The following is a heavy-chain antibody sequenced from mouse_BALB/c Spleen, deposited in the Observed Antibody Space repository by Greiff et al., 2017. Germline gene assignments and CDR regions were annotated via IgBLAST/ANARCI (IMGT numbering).Heavy chain of an antibody. D-gene: IGHD2-3*01. Sequence: EVNVVESGGGLVKPGGSLKLSCAASGFTFSSYAMSWVRQSPEKRLEWVAEISSGGSYTYYPDTVTGRFTISRDNAKNTLYLEMSSLRSEDTAMYYCARVDGFYFDVWGAGTTVTVSS. CDR2: ISSGGSYT. CDR1: GFTFSSYA. J-gene: IGHJ1*01. V-gene: IGHV5-9-4*01. CDR3: ARVDGFYFDV.